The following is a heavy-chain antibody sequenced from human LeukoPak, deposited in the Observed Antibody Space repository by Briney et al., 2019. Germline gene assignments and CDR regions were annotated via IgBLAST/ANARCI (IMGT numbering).Heavy chain of an antibody. D-gene: IGHD3-22*01. Sequence: SETLSLTCTVSGGSISSYYWSWIRQPPGKGLEWIGYIYYSGSTNYNPSLKSRVTISVDTSKNQFSLKLSSVTAADTAVYYCATKYYYDSSGYLDAFDVWGQGTMVTVSS. CDR1: GGSISSYY. V-gene: IGHV4-59*08. CDR2: IYYSGST. CDR3: ATKYYYDSSGYLDAFDV. J-gene: IGHJ3*01.